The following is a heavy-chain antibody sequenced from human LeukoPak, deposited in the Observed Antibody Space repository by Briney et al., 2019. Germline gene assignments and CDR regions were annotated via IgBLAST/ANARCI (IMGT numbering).Heavy chain of an antibody. CDR1: GFNFANHA. CDR2: ISGGGDIT. J-gene: IGHJ6*02. CDR3: ARDRNYYYYYGMDV. Sequence: TGGSLRLSCAASGFNFANHAMSWVRQTAGKGLEWVSAISGGGDITYYADSVKGRFTISRDNSKNTLYLQMNSLRAEDTAVYYCARDRNYYYYYGMDVWGQGTTVTVSS. V-gene: IGHV3-23*01.